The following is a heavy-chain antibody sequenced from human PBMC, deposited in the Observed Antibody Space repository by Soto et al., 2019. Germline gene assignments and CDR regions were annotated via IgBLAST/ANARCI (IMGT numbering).Heavy chain of an antibody. CDR3: TRHEGGAAADRPLDY. D-gene: IGHD6-13*01. V-gene: IGHV4-59*08. CDR2: IHYSGST. Sequence: SETLSLTCTVSGGSISNYYWSWIRQPPGKGLEWIGYIHYSGSTNYSPSLKSRVTMSVDTSTNQFSLKLNSVTAADTAVYYCTRHEGGAAADRPLDYWGQGTLVTSPQ. J-gene: IGHJ4*02. CDR1: GGSISNYY.